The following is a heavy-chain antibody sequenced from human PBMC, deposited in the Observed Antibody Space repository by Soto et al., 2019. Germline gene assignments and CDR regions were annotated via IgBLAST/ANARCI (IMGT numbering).Heavy chain of an antibody. V-gene: IGHV3-30*18. CDR2: ISYDGSNQ. CDR1: GFTFSRYA. CDR3: VKDFYNRRGGDPCDI. Sequence: QVQLVESGGGAVPPGRSLRLSCAASGFTFSRYAIHWVRQAPGKGLEWVALISYDGSNQYFGDSVKGRFTISRDNSKDTVALRMNSLRVEDTAVYYCVKDFYNRRGGDPCDIGGLGTMVTVSS. D-gene: IGHD1-1*01. J-gene: IGHJ3*02.